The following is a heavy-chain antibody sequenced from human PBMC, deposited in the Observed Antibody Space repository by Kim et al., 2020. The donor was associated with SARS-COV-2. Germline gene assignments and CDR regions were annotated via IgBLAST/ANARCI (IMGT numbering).Heavy chain of an antibody. CDR3: AKGSSSSERGYHGMDV. CDR1: GFTFDDYA. Sequence: SLRLSCAASGFTFDDYAMHWVRQAPGKGLEWVSGISWNSGSIGYADSVKGRFTISRDNAKNSLYLQMNSLRAEDTALYYCAKGSSSSERGYHGMDVWG. V-gene: IGHV3-9*01. J-gene: IGHJ6*02. D-gene: IGHD6-6*01. CDR2: ISWNSGSI.